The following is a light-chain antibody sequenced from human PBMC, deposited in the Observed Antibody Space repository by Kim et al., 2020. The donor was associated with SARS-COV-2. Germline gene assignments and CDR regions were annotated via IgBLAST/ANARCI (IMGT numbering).Light chain of an antibody. V-gene: IGLV2-8*01. CDR3: SPYAGSNNCVV. CDR1: SSDVGGYNY. Sequence: QSALTQPPSASGSPGQSVTISCTGTSSDVGGYNYVSWYQQHPGKAPKLMIYEVSKRPSGVPDRFSGSKSGNTASLTVSGLQAEDEADYYCSPYAGSNNCVVFGGGTQLTVL. J-gene: IGLJ2*01. CDR2: EVS.